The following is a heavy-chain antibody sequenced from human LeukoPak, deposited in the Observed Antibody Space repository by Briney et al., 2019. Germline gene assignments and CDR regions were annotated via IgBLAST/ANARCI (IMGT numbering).Heavy chain of an antibody. CDR2: INHSGST. D-gene: IGHD3-10*01. V-gene: IGHV4-34*01. CDR3: ARHLGGAGSHDAFDI. CDR1: GGSFSGYY. Sequence: ETLSLTCAVYGGSFSGYYWSWIRQPPGKGLEWIGEINHSGSTNYSPSLKNRVTISVDTSKNQFSLKLRSVTAADTAVYYCARHLGGAGSHDAFDIWGQGTMVTVSS. J-gene: IGHJ3*02.